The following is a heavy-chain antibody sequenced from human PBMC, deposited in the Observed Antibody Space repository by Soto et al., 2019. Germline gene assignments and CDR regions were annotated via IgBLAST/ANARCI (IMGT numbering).Heavy chain of an antibody. V-gene: IGHV4-39*01. Sequence: SETLSLTCTVSGGSISSSSFYWGWIRQPPGKELEWIGTIYYSGSTSYNPSLKSRVTISVDTSKNQFSLKLTSVTAADTAEYYCARIIAAAGGPSLYYYYYAMDVWGQGTTVTVSS. CDR2: IYYSGST. D-gene: IGHD6-13*01. J-gene: IGHJ6*02. CDR3: ARIIAAAGGPSLYYYYYAMDV. CDR1: GGSISSSSFY.